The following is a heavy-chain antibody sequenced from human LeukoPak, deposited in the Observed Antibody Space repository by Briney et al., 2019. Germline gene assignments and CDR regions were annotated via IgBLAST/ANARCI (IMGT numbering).Heavy chain of an antibody. Sequence: GGSLRLSCAASGFTFSSYSMNWVGQAPGKGLEWVSSISSSSSYIHYADPVKGRFTISRDNAKNSLYLQMNSLRVEDTAVYYCGIHTVTTYSSWLVSWGQGTLVTVSS. J-gene: IGHJ5*01. CDR1: GFTFSSYS. D-gene: IGHD4-17*01. CDR2: ISSSSSYI. CDR3: GIHTVTTYSSWLVS. V-gene: IGHV3-21*01.